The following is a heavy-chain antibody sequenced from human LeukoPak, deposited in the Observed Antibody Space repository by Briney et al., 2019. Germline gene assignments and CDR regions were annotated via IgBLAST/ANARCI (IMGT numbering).Heavy chain of an antibody. V-gene: IGHV3-30-3*01. D-gene: IGHD3-22*01. CDR2: ISYDGSNK. J-gene: IGHJ3*02. CDR1: GFTFSSYA. CDR3: ARAPITMIVVVITEAGAFDI. Sequence: GGSLRLSCAASGFTFSSYAMHWVRQAPGKGLEWVAVISYDGSNKYYADPVKGRFTISRDNSKNTLYLQMNSLRAEDTAVYYCARAPITMIVVVITEAGAFDIWGQGTMVTVSS.